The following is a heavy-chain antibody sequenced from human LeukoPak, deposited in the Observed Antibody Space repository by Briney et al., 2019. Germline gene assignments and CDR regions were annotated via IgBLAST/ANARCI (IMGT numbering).Heavy chain of an antibody. CDR1: GFTFSSYG. CDR3: ARDRGIVGALDGFDY. CDR2: IWYDGSNK. V-gene: IGHV3-33*01. D-gene: IGHD1-26*01. J-gene: IGHJ4*02. Sequence: GGSLRLSCAASGFTFSSYGMHRVRQAPGKGLEWVAVIWYDGSNKYYADSVKGRFTISRDNSKNTLYLQMNSLRAEDTAVYYCARDRGIVGALDGFDYWGQGTLVTVSS.